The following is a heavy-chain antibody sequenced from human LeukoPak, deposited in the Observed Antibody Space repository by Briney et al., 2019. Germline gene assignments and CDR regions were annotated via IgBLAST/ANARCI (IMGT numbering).Heavy chain of an antibody. J-gene: IGHJ6*03. CDR3: ARDVAPAARVGYYYMDV. V-gene: IGHV1-46*01. Sequence: ASVKVSCKASGYTFTSYYMHWVRQAPGQGLEWMGIINPSGGSTSYAQKFQGRVTMTRDTSTSTVYMELSSLRSEDTAVHYCARDVAPAARVGYYYMDVWGKGTTVTVSS. D-gene: IGHD2-2*01. CDR1: GYTFTSYY. CDR2: INPSGGST.